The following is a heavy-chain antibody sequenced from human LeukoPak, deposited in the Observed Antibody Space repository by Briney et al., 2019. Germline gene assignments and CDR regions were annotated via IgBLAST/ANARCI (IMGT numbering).Heavy chain of an antibody. D-gene: IGHD3-22*01. CDR3: ARGEYYDSSGYYWGESFDY. CDR1: GGTFSSYA. Sequence: SVKVPCKASGGTFSSYAISWVRQAPGQGLEWMGGIIPIFGTANYAQKFQGRVTITADKSTSTAYMELSSLRSDDTAVYYCARGEYYDSSGYYWGESFDYWGQGTLVTVSS. J-gene: IGHJ4*02. CDR2: IIPIFGTA. V-gene: IGHV1-69*06.